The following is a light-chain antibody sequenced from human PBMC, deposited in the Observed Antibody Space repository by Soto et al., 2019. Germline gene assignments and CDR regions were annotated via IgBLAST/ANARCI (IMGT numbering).Light chain of an antibody. V-gene: IGKV1-6*01. Sequence: AIQMTQSPSSLSASVGDRVTITCRASRDIGNDLGWYQQKPGKAPKNLIFAASNLKRGVPSRFRGGGSGTDVTLTISSLLADDFATYYCLQHFTFSLTFGQGTKVE. CDR1: RDIGND. J-gene: IGKJ1*01. CDR2: AAS. CDR3: LQHFTFSLT.